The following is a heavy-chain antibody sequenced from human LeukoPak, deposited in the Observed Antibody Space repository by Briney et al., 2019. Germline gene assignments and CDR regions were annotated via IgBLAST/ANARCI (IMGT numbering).Heavy chain of an antibody. CDR2: IYYSGST. V-gene: IGHV4-59*01. CDR1: GGSISSYY. Sequence: PSETLSLTCTVSGGSISSYYWSWIRQPPGKGLEWIGYIYYSGSTNYNPSLKSRFTISVDTSKNQFSLKLSSVTAADTAVYYCARYVDTAMGYYYYYMDVWGKGTTVTVSS. CDR3: ARYVDTAMGYYYYYMDV. J-gene: IGHJ6*03. D-gene: IGHD5-18*01.